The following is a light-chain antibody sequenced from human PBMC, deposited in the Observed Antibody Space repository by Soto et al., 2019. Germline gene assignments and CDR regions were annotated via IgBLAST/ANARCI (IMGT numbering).Light chain of an antibody. J-gene: IGKJ1*01. Sequence: EIDFTQSLSTVTLSPGKRATLSCRASQSVSSYLAWYQQKPGQAPRLLIYGASSRATGIPDRFSGSGSGTDFTLTIRRLEPEDFAVYYCQQYGSAYPWTFGHGTMVDI. CDR3: QQYGSAYPWT. V-gene: IGKV3-20*01. CDR1: QSVSSY. CDR2: GAS.